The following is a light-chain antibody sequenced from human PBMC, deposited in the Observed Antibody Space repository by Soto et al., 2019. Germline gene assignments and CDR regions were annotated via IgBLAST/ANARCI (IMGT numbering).Light chain of an antibody. V-gene: IGLV2-23*01. CDR1: SSDIGSYNL. J-gene: IGLJ1*01. CDR3: CSYGGRTTYV. Sequence: QSALTQPASVSGSPGQSITISCTGTSSDIGSYNLVSWYQQHPGKASKLIIYEGTKRPSGVSNRFSGSKSANTASLTVSGLQPEDEADYFCCSYGGRTTYVFGTGTKLTVL. CDR2: EGT.